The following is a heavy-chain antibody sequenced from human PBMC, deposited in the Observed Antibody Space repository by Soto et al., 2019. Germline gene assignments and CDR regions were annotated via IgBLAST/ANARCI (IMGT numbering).Heavy chain of an antibody. V-gene: IGHV3-30-3*01. CDR1: GFTFSSYA. CDR3: AGGDLYGSGSYFYFDY. D-gene: IGHD3-10*01. J-gene: IGHJ4*02. Sequence: GGSLRLSCAASGFTFSSYAMHWVRQAPGKGLEWVAVISYDGSNKYYADSVKGRFTISRDNSKNTLYLQMNSLRAEDTAVYYCAGGDLYGSGSYFYFDYWGQGTLVTVSS. CDR2: ISYDGSNK.